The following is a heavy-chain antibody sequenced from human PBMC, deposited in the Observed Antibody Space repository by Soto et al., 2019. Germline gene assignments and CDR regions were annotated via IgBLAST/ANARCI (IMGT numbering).Heavy chain of an antibody. CDR1: GPSISSGGYY. D-gene: IGHD5-12*01. J-gene: IGHJ4*02. CDR3: AKGDGYNCSGKAEY. CDR2: IFYSGST. Sequence: SETLSLTCTVSGPSISSGGYYWSWIRQPPGKGLEWIGYIFYSGSTYYDPSLKSRVTISVHTSKNQFSLKLSSVAAADSDVYYCAKGDGYNCSGKAEYWGQGTLVTVSS. V-gene: IGHV4-30-4*02.